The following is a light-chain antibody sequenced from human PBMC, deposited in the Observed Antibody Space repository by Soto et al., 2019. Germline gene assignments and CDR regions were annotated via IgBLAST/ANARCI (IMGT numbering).Light chain of an antibody. Sequence: DIQMTQSPSSLSAAVGDRITITCRASQGIGNWVAWYQQKSGKAPKSLIYAASNLQSGVPSRFSSTRSGTNFTLTINSLQPEDFASYYCQQYDSDPLTFGGGTKVDMK. CDR1: QGIGNW. V-gene: IGKV1D-16*01. J-gene: IGKJ4*01. CDR2: AAS. CDR3: QQYDSDPLT.